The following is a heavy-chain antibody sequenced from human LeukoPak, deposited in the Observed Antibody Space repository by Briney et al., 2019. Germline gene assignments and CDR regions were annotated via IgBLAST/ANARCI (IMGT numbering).Heavy chain of an antibody. CDR2: IIPIFGTA. D-gene: IGHD5-24*01. CDR1: GGTFSSYA. Sequence: GASVKVSCKASGGTFSSYAISWVRQALGQGLERMGGIIPIFGTANYAQKFQGRVTITTDESTSTAYMELSSLRSEDTAVYYCARGVDRRWLASSNYWGQGTLVTVSS. V-gene: IGHV1-69*05. CDR3: ARGVDRRWLASSNY. J-gene: IGHJ4*02.